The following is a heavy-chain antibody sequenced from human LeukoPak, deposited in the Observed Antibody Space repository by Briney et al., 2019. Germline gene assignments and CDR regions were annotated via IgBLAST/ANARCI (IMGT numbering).Heavy chain of an antibody. CDR3: ARLASVAYLAVAGTFYYYYYMDV. J-gene: IGHJ6*03. CDR1: GGSFSGYY. V-gene: IGHV4-34*01. D-gene: IGHD6-19*01. Sequence: PSETLSLTCAVYGGSFSGYYWSWIRQPPEKGLEWIGEINHSGSTKYNPSLKSRVTISVDTSKNQLSLKLSSVTAADTAVYYCARLASVAYLAVAGTFYYYYYMDVWGKGTTVTISS. CDR2: INHSGST.